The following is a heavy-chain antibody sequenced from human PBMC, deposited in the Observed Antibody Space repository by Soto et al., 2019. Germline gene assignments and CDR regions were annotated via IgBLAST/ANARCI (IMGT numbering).Heavy chain of an antibody. Sequence: LRLSCAASGFTFNSCWMHWVRQVPGKGLVWVSRISSDGSTTDYADSVKGRFTISRDNAKNTLYLQMYNLKAEDTAVYYCASLYSSAWARDYWGQGTLVTVSS. J-gene: IGHJ4*02. CDR2: ISSDGSTT. CDR1: GFTFNSCW. D-gene: IGHD6-19*01. V-gene: IGHV3-74*01. CDR3: ASLYSSAWARDY.